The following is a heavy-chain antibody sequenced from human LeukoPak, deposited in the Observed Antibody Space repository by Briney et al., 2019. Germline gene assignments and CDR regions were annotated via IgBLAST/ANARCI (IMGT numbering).Heavy chain of an antibody. CDR1: GFTFSSYA. CDR3: AKGQRWELPLDF. V-gene: IGHV3-23*01. D-gene: IGHD2-15*01. J-gene: IGHJ4*02. Sequence: GGSLRLSCAASGFTFSSYATTWVPEAPEEGLECVSDISDWGRITHYADPVEGRFPISRDVSHSTLYLQMNRLRAENTALYFCAKGQRWELPLDFWGQGTLVTVSS. CDR2: ISDWGRIT.